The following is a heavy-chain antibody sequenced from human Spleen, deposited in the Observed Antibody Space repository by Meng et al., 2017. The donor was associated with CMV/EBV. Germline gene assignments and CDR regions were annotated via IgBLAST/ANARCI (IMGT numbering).Heavy chain of an antibody. Sequence: YAMSWVRQAPGKGLEWVAGISASGSGTGNIHYADSVKGRFTISRDNSKSTLYLQMNSLRGDDTAVYYCAKRSQWLLGLYYYYGLDVWGQGTTVTVSS. J-gene: IGHJ6*02. CDR3: AKRSQWLLGLYYYYGLDV. CDR1: YA. D-gene: IGHD6-19*01. V-gene: IGHV3-23*01. CDR2: ISASGSGT.